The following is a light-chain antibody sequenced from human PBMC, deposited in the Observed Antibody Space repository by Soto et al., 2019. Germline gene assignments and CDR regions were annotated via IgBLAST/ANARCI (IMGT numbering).Light chain of an antibody. CDR2: GAS. CDR3: QQYNNWPYT. J-gene: IGKJ2*01. Sequence: EIVMTQSPATLSVSPGERATLSCRASQSVSSNLAWYQQKPGQAPRLLIYGASTRATGIPARFSGSRSGTEFTITISSLQSEDFAVYCCQQYNNWPYTFGQGTKLEIK. CDR1: QSVSSN. V-gene: IGKV3-15*01.